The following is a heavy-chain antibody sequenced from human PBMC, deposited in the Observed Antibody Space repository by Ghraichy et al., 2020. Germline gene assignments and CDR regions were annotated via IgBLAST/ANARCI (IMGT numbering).Heavy chain of an antibody. CDR1: GYTFTSYD. J-gene: IGHJ6*02. CDR3: ARDQRRGYFDWFRDYYGMDV. Sequence: ASVKVSCKASGYTFTSYDINWVRQATGQGLEWMGWMNPNSGNTGYAQKFQGRVTMTRNTSISTAYMELSSLRSEDTAVYYCARDQRRGYFDWFRDYYGMDVWGQGTTVTVSS. CDR2: MNPNSGNT. D-gene: IGHD3-9*01. V-gene: IGHV1-8*01.